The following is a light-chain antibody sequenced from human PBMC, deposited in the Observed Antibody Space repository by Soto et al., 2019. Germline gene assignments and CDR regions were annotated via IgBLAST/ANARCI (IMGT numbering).Light chain of an antibody. Sequence: ISMSQSPAALSVSPVERATLSCRASQSVSSNLAWYQQKPGQSPRLLIYGASTRAPGLPARFSGSGSGTDFTLNISRVEAEDVAVYYCMQSLKWWTFGQGTKVDIK. CDR3: MQSLKWWT. V-gene: IGKV3-15*01. CDR2: GAS. CDR1: QSVSSN. J-gene: IGKJ1*01.